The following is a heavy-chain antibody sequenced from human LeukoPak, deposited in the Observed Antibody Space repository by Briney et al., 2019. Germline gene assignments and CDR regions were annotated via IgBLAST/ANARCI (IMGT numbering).Heavy chain of an antibody. CDR2: IYTIGST. Sequence: PSETLSLTCTVSGGSISSYYWSWIRQPPGKGLEWIGYIYTIGSTNYNPSLKSRVTISVDTSKNQFSLKLSSVTAADTAVYYCARGPGGRFDYFDYWGQGTLVTVSS. CDR1: GGSISSYY. V-gene: IGHV4-4*09. D-gene: IGHD3-16*01. J-gene: IGHJ4*02. CDR3: ARGPGGRFDYFDY.